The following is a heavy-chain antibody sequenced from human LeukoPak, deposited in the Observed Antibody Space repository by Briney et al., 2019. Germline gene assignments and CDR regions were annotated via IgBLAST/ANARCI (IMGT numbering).Heavy chain of an antibody. CDR3: ARDRVGSYYYGSGTYYISSGWFHP. CDR1: GDSVPSNSAA. J-gene: IGHJ5*02. D-gene: IGHD3-10*01. V-gene: IGHV6-1*01. CDR2: TYYKSKWYN. Sequence: SQTLSLTCAISGDSVPSNSAAWNWITQSPSRGVEWLGRTYYKSKWYNDYAVSVKSRIPITPDTSKNQFSLQLNSVTPEDTAVYYCARDRVGSYYYGSGTYYISSGWFHPWGQGTLVTVSS.